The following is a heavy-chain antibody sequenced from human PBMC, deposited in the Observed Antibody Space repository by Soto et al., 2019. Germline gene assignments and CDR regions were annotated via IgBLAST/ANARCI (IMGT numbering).Heavy chain of an antibody. V-gene: IGHV3-30-3*01. J-gene: IGHJ6*02. CDR2: ISYDGSNK. Sequence: GGSLRLSCAASGFTFSSYAMHWVRQAPGKGLEWVAVISYDGSNKYYADSVKGRFTISRDNSKNTLYLQMNSLRAEDTAVYYCARERVGGWTRNGVGYYGMDVWGQGTTVTVSS. CDR1: GFTFSSYA. CDR3: ARERVGGWTRNGVGYYGMDV. D-gene: IGHD6-19*01.